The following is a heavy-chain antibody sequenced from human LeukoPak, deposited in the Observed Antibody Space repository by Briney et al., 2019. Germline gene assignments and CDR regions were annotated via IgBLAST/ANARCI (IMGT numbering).Heavy chain of an antibody. J-gene: IGHJ4*02. D-gene: IGHD3-22*01. CDR2: ISWNSGSI. CDR3: AKDMYSSGYYLFDY. V-gene: IGHV3-9*01. Sequence: PGGSLRLSCSASGFTFTTYAMHWVRQAPGKGLEWVSGISWNSGSIGYADSVKGRFTISRDNAKNSLYLQMNSLRAEDTALYYCAKDMYSSGYYLFDYWGQGTLVTVSS. CDR1: GFTFTTYA.